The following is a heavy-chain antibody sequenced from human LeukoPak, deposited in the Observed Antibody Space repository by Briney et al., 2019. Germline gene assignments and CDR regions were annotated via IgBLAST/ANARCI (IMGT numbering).Heavy chain of an antibody. Sequence: SETLSLTCTVSGGSISSYYWSWIRQPAGKGLEWIGRIYTSGSTNYNPSLKSRVTISVDKSKNQFSLKRSSVTAADTAVYYCARSLLTRFDPWGQGTLVTVSS. V-gene: IGHV4-4*07. CDR1: GGSISSYY. CDR3: ARSLLTRFDP. J-gene: IGHJ5*02. CDR2: IYTSGST.